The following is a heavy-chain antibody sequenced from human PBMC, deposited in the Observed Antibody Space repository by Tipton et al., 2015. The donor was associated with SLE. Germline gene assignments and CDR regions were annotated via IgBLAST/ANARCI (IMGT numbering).Heavy chain of an antibody. Sequence: SLRLSCAASGFTFSSYGMHWVRQAPGKGLEWVAVIWYDGSNKYYADSVKGRFTISRDNSKNTLYLQMNSLRAEDTAVYYCARETEMATITGAFDIWGQGTMVTVSS. CDR1: GFTFSSYG. J-gene: IGHJ3*02. CDR2: IWYDGSNK. CDR3: ARETEMATITGAFDI. D-gene: IGHD5-24*01. V-gene: IGHV3-33*01.